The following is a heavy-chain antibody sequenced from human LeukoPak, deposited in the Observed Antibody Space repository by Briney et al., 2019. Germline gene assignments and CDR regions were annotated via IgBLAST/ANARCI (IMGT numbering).Heavy chain of an antibody. Sequence: PSETLSLTCTVSGGSISSGGYYWSWIRQHPGKGLEWIGYIYYSGSTYYNPSLKSRVTISVDTSKNQFSLKLSSVTAADTAVYYCVRPGQSSWWVYFNYWGQGTVVTVSS. CDR1: GGSISSGGYY. CDR3: VRPGQSSWWVYFNY. J-gene: IGHJ4*02. CDR2: IYYSGST. D-gene: IGHD2-15*01. V-gene: IGHV4-31*03.